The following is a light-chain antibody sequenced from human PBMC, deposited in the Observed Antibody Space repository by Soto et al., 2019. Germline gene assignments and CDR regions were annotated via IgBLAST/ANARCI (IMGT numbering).Light chain of an antibody. CDR2: AAS. CDR3: QKYDSAPSLT. Sequence: DIQMTQSPSSLSASVGDRVTVTCRASQGISSFLAWYQQKPGKVPKLLIYAASTLQPGDPSRFSGSGYGTDFNLTISRLQPEDVATYYCQKYDSAPSLTFGGGTKVEIK. V-gene: IGKV1-27*01. J-gene: IGKJ4*01. CDR1: QGISSF.